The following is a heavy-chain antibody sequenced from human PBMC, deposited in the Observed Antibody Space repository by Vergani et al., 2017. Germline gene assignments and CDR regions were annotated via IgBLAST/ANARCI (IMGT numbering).Heavy chain of an antibody. V-gene: IGHV4-61*02. CDR2: IYTSGST. Sequence: QVQLQESGPGLVKPSQTLSLPCTVSGGPISSGSYNWSWIRQPAGKGLEWIGRIYTSGSTNYNPSPKSRVTISVDTSKNQFSLKLSSVTAADTAVYYCARVVPWEYYFDYWGQGTLVTVSS. CDR1: GGPISSGSYN. CDR3: ARVVPWEYYFDY. D-gene: IGHD1-26*01. J-gene: IGHJ4*02.